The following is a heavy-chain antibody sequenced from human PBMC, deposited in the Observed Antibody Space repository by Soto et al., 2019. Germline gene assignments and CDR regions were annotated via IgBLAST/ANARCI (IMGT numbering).Heavy chain of an antibody. J-gene: IGHJ6*02. CDR3: ARRGGSSAGYYYYAMDV. D-gene: IGHD6-6*01. CDR1: SDSMNGGGYY. V-gene: IGHV4-31*03. CDR2: IYSNGDT. Sequence: KPSETLSLTCSVSSDSMNGGGYYWSWIRQHPGKGLEWIGYIYSNGDTYYNPSLKSRVTISVDTSKNQFSLNLTSVTAADTAGYYCARRGGSSAGYYYYAMDVWGQGTTVTVSS.